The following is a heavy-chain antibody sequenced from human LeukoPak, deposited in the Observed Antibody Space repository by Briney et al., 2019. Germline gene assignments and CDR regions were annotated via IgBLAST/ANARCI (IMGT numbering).Heavy chain of an antibody. CDR3: AKDRPNYHESNGHYYRPNGDY. CDR1: GFTFNIYS. D-gene: IGHD3-22*01. V-gene: IGHV3-23*01. J-gene: IGHJ4*02. CDR2: ITSSGDAT. Sequence: PGGSLRLSCAASGFTFNIYSMSWVRQAPGKGLEWVSSITSSGDATFYVDSVKDRFTISRDSSKNMLYLQMSRLRAEDTAVYYCAKDRPNYHESNGHYYRPNGDYWGQGTLVTVSS.